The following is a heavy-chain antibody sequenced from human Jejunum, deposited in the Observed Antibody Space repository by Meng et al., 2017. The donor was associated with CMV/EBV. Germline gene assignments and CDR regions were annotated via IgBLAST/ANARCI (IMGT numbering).Heavy chain of an antibody. V-gene: IGHV1-2*02. J-gene: IGHJ4*02. CDR1: EYHLNGYY. CDR2: VNSGSGGT. D-gene: IGHD2-21*02. CDR3: VSLVTLRQGVAY. Sequence: ASEYHLNGYYVHWVRQAPGQGVEGMGWVNSGSGGTSYAEKFQGRITMTRDTYISTTYMELSGLRFDDTAMYYCVSLVTLRQGVAYWGQGTLGTVSS.